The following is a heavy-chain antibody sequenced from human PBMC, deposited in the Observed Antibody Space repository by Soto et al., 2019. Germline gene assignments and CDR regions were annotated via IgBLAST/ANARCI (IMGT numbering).Heavy chain of an antibody. CDR1: GGSISSGGYY. CDR3: ARANLYDYVWGSYRPSPLFDY. V-gene: IGHV4-31*03. CDR2: IYYSGST. J-gene: IGHJ4*02. Sequence: QVQLQESGPGLVKPSQTLSLTCTVSGGSISSGGYYWSWIRQHPGKGLEWIGYIYYSGSTYYNPSLESRVTISVDTSKNQFSLKLSSVTAADTAVYYCARANLYDYVWGSYRPSPLFDYWGQGTLVTVSS. D-gene: IGHD3-16*02.